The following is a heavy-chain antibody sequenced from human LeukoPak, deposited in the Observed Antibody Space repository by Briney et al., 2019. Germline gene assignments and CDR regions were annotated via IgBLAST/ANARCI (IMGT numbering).Heavy chain of an antibody. CDR3: ARVTYYYDSSGYSSWFDP. V-gene: IGHV4-59*01. CDR2: IYYSGST. CDR1: GGSISSYY. J-gene: IGHJ5*02. Sequence: SETLSLTCTVSGGSISSYYWSWIRQPPGKGLEWIGYIYYSGSTNYNPSLKSRVTISVDTSKNQFSLKLSSVTAAGTAVYYCARVTYYYDSSGYSSWFDPWGQGTLVTVSS. D-gene: IGHD3-22*01.